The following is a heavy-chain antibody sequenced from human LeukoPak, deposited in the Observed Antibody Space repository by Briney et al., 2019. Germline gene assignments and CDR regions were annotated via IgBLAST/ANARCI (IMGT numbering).Heavy chain of an antibody. Sequence: PGGSLRLSCAASEFTFSSYWMSWVRQAPGKGLEWVANIKQDRSEKYFVDSVKGRFTISRDNAKNSLYLQMNSLRAEDTAVYYCARGRIGATSFDYWGQGTLVTVSS. D-gene: IGHD3-16*01. V-gene: IGHV3-7*03. CDR1: EFTFSSYW. CDR3: ARGRIGATSFDY. CDR2: IKQDRSEK. J-gene: IGHJ4*02.